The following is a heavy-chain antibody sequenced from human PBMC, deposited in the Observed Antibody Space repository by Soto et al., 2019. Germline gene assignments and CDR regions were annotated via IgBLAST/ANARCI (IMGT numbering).Heavy chain of an antibody. Sequence: GGSLRLSCAAPGFTFFDFTLHWGRQAPGKGLEWVAVISYDGSNKYYADSVKGRFTISRDNSKNTLYLQMNSLRAEDTAVYYCAKRPASIITFDYWGQGTPVTVSS. J-gene: IGHJ4*02. D-gene: IGHD2-2*01. V-gene: IGHV3-30-3*02. CDR3: AKRPASIITFDY. CDR2: ISYDGSNK. CDR1: GFTFFDFT.